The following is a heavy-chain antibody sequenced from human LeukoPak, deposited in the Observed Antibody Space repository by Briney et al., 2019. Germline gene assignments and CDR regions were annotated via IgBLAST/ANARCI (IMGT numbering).Heavy chain of an antibody. V-gene: IGHV4-30-2*01. CDR2: IYHSGSA. J-gene: IGHJ4*02. Sequence: SETLSLTCAVSGGSISSSGYSWSWLRQPPGTGLEWIGYIYHSGSAYYNPSLKSRVTMSVDRSKNQFSLNLSSVTAADTAVYYCARSTPVTYYFDYWGQGTLVTVSP. D-gene: IGHD4-17*01. CDR1: GGSISSSGYS. CDR3: ARSTPVTYYFDY.